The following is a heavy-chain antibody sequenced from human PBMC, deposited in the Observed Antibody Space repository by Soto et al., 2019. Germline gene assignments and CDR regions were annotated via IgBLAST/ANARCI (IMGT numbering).Heavy chain of an antibody. V-gene: IGHV3-23*01. CDR2: ISGSGGST. Sequence: GGSLRLCCAASGFTFSSYGMSWVRQAPGKGLEWVSAISGSGGSTYYADSVKGRFTISRDNSKNTLYLQMNSLRAEDTAVYYCARSFFPNPLNWFDPPAQGTLVTVSS. J-gene: IGHJ5*01. CDR1: GFTFSSYG. CDR3: ARSFFPNPLNWFDP. D-gene: IGHD3-3*01.